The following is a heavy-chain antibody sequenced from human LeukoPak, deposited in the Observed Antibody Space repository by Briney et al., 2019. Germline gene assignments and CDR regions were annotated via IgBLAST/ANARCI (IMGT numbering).Heavy chain of an antibody. J-gene: IGHJ4*02. V-gene: IGHV1-18*01. CDR1: GYTFTSYG. CDR2: ISAYNGNT. D-gene: IGHD3-10*01. Sequence: ASVKVSCKASGYTFTSYGISWVRQAPGQGLEWMGWISAYNGNTNYAQKLQGRVTMTTDTSTSTAYMELRSLRSDDTAVYYCARLYTNYYGSGSQSGVLDYWGQGTLVTVSS. CDR3: ARLYTNYYGSGSQSGVLDY.